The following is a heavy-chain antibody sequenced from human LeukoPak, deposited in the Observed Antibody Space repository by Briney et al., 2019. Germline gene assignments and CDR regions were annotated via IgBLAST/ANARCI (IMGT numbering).Heavy chain of an antibody. D-gene: IGHD5-12*01. CDR3: ARDRYSGYSGDFDY. Sequence: ASVKVSCTASGYTFTSYGISWVRQAPGQGLEWMGWISAYNGNTNYAQKLQGRVTMTTDTSTSTAYMELSSLRSEDTAVYYCARDRYSGYSGDFDYWGQGTLVTVSS. J-gene: IGHJ4*02. CDR2: ISAYNGNT. V-gene: IGHV1-18*01. CDR1: GYTFTSYG.